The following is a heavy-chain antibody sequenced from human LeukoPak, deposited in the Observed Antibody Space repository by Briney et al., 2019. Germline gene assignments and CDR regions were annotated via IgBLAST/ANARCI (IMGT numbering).Heavy chain of an antibody. CDR3: AELGITMIGGV. Sequence: GGSLRLSCAASGFNFGDYYMNWFRQAPGKGLEWVSYIGSSGTTMYYADSLKGRFTISRDNAKNAMYLQMNSLRAEDTAVYYCAELGITMIGGVWGKGTTVTISS. CDR1: GFNFGDYY. CDR2: IGSSGTTM. V-gene: IGHV3-11*04. D-gene: IGHD3-10*02. J-gene: IGHJ6*04.